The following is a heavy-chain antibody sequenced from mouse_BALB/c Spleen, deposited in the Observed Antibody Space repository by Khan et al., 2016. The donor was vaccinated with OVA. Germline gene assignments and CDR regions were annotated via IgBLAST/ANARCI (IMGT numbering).Heavy chain of an antibody. CDR2: IWSDGTT. V-gene: IGHV2-6-1*01. D-gene: IGHD2-10*01. CDR3: ARQPYYHYNIMDS. CDR1: GFSLTTYG. Sequence: QVQLQQSGPGLAAPSQSLSITCTISGFSLTTYGVHWVRQPPGKGLEWLVVIWSDGTTNYNSALKSRLTITKDNSQRQVFLKMNSLQTDDTAIYFCARQPYYHYNIMDSWGQGTSVTVSS. J-gene: IGHJ4*01.